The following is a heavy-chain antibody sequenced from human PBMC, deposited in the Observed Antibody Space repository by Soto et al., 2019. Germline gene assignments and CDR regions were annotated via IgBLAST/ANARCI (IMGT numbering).Heavy chain of an antibody. CDR1: GGSISTSRSY. D-gene: IGHD2-21*01. CDR2: IFYSGST. Sequence: ETLSLTCNVSGGSISTSRSYWAWIRQPPGKGLEWLANIFYSGSTYYNPSLASRVTVSVDTSKNEFSLKLRSVTAADTAVYYCARQPTTGDTDLWFDPWGQGTLVTVS. CDR3: ARQPTTGDTDLWFDP. V-gene: IGHV4-39*01. J-gene: IGHJ5*02.